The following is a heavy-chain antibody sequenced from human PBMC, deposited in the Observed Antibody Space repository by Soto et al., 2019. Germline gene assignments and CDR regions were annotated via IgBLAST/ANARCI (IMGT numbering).Heavy chain of an antibody. CDR2: IIPLFRTP. CDR3: ARDNGRPQLGGNYYYITDV. J-gene: IGHJ6*02. Sequence: QVQLVQSGAEVKEPGSSVKVSCQASGGIFSSSALSWVRQAPGQGLEWMGGIIPLFRTPDYAQKFQGRVTITADESTSTAYMELSSLRSEYTAIYYCARDNGRPQLGGNYYYITDVWGQGTTITVSS. V-gene: IGHV1-69*12. D-gene: IGHD3-3*02. CDR1: GGIFSSSA.